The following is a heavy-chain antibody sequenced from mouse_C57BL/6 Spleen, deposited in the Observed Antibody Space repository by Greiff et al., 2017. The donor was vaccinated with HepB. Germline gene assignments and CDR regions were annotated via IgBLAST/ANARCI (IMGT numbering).Heavy chain of an antibody. D-gene: IGHD1-1*01. CDR2: IHPNSGSN. Sequence: QVQLQQPGAELVKPGASVKLSCKASGYTFTSYWMHWVKQRPGQGLEWIGMIHPNSGSNNYNEKFKSKATLTVDKSSSTAYMQLSSLTSEDYAVYYCARELLYYFDYWGQGTTLTVSS. CDR3: ARELLYYFDY. V-gene: IGHV1-64*01. CDR1: GYTFTSYW. J-gene: IGHJ2*01.